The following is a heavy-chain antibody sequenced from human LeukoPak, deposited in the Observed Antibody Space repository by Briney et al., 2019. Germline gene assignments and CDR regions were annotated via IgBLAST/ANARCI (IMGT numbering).Heavy chain of an antibody. V-gene: IGHV4-39*07. CDR2: IYYSGRT. D-gene: IGHD2-21*02. CDR3: EEPRTAFQPFDS. Sequence: PSETLSLTCTVSAGSISSSSYFWGWIRQPPGKGPEWIGNIYYSGRTYCNPSLKSRLTISIDTSKNQFSLKLSSVTASDTAVYYCEEPRTAFQPFDSWGQGTLVTVSS. J-gene: IGHJ4*02. CDR1: AGSISSSSYF.